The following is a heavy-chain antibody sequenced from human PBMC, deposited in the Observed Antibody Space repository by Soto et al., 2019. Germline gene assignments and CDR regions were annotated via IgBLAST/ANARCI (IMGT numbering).Heavy chain of an antibody. J-gene: IGHJ5*02. V-gene: IGHV2-26*04. CDR2: IFSNDEK. CDR1: GFSLSNAGLG. Sequence: QVTVKESGPVLVKPTETLTLTCTVSGFSLSNAGLGVSWIRQPPGKALEWLAHIFSNDEKSYSTSPKSRLTFSNDTSKSQVVLIMTNMDPVDTATYYCASTYSTSWYWFDHWGQGTLVTVSS. CDR3: ASTYSTSWYWFDH. D-gene: IGHD6-13*01.